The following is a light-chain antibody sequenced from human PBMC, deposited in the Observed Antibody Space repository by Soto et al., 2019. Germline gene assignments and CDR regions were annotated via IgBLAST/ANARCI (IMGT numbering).Light chain of an antibody. CDR1: QSISSW. CDR3: QQYNSYPYT. V-gene: IGKV1-5*01. Sequence: DIQMTQSPSTLSASVGDRVTITCRASQSISSWLAWYQQKPGKAPKVLIYDASSFASGVPSRISGRGSGTEFTLTISSLQPDDFATYYCQQYNSYPYTFGQGTKLEIK. J-gene: IGKJ2*01. CDR2: DAS.